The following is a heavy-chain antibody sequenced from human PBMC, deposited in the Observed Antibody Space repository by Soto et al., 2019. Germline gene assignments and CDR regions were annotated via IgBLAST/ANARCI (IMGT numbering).Heavy chain of an antibody. CDR3: ATVYCSGGSCYPYYYYYYMDV. J-gene: IGHJ6*03. Sequence: ASVKVSCKASGYTFTSYDINWVRQATGQGLEWMGWMNPNSGNTGYAQKLQGKVTMTRNTSISTAYMVLSSLRSEDTAVYYCATVYCSGGSCYPYYYYYYMDVWGKGTTVTAP. D-gene: IGHD2-15*01. V-gene: IGHV1-8*01. CDR1: GYTFTSYD. CDR2: MNPNSGNT.